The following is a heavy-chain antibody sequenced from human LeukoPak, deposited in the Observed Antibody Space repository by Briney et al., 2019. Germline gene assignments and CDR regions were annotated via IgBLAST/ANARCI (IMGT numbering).Heavy chain of an antibody. J-gene: IGHJ5*02. Sequence: ASVEVSCKASEYTFTAYYVHWVRQAPGQGLEWMGWINPNSGDTNFAQNFQGRVTMTRDTSISTVYMELSRLRSDDTAVYYCARVGQWLVENDWSDPWGQGTLVTVSS. CDR2: INPNSGDT. D-gene: IGHD6-19*01. V-gene: IGHV1-2*02. CDR3: ARVGQWLVENDWSDP. CDR1: EYTFTAYY.